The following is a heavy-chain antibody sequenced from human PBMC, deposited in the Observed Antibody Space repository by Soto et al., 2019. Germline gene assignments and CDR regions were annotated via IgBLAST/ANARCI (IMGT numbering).Heavy chain of an antibody. V-gene: IGHV3-73*01. CDR1: GFTFSGSA. CDR2: IRSKANSYAT. CDR3: TRRPYSSGSLFDY. Sequence: PGGSLRLSCAASGFTFSGSAMHWVRQASGKGLEWVGRIRSKANSYATAYAASVKGRFTISRDDSKNTAYLQMNSLKTEDTAVYYCTRRPYSSGSLFDYWGQGTLVTVSS. J-gene: IGHJ4*02. D-gene: IGHD6-19*01.